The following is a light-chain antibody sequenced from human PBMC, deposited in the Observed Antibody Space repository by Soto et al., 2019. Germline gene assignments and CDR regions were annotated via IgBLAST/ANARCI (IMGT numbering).Light chain of an antibody. CDR3: QQYNSYLIT. V-gene: IGKV1-5*01. CDR1: QSISSW. CDR2: DPS. Sequence: DIQMTQSPSTLSASVGDRVTITCRASQSISSWLDWYQQKPGKSPKLLIYDPSSLESGVPSRFSGSGSGTEFTLTISSLQPDDFATYYCQQYNSYLITFGQGTRLEIK. J-gene: IGKJ5*01.